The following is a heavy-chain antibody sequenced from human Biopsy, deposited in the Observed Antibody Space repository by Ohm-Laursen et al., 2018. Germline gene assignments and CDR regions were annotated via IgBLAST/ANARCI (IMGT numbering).Heavy chain of an antibody. CDR2: INPNSGNA. V-gene: IGHV1-2*02. D-gene: IGHD3-9*01. CDR1: GYTLTELS. J-gene: IGHJ6*02. Sequence: SVKVSCKVSGYTLTELSMHWVRQAPGHGLEWMGWINPNSGNANYAQSFQGRLTVTRDTSISTAYMELTSLTFDDTAIYYCARVPAYPSIDGYYGLDLWGQGTTVIVSS. CDR3: ARVPAYPSIDGYYGLDL.